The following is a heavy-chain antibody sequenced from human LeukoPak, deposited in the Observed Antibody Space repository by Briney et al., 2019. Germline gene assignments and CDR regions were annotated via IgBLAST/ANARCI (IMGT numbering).Heavy chain of an antibody. J-gene: IGHJ4*02. V-gene: IGHV3-23*01. CDR1: GFMFSQHT. Sequence: GGSLRLSCAVSGFMFSQHTMSWVRQAPGKRLEWVSSISGSGDATRYADSVMGRFTISRDNAKNTLSLQMNSLRAEDTAVYYCAKSDCASDGCKLLNYWGQGTLVTASS. CDR3: AKSDCASDGCKLLNY. CDR2: ISGSGDAT. D-gene: IGHD3-10*01.